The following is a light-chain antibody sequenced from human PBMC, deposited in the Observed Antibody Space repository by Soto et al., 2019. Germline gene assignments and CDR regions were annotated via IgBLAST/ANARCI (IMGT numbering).Light chain of an antibody. CDR2: DAS. CDR3: QQYENYWT. Sequence: DIQMTQSPSTLSATAGDRVTITCRASQSISAWLAWYQQKPGKAPKLLIYDASNLESGVPSRFSGSGSGTEFTLTISNLQPDDSATYYCQQYENYWTLGQGTKVDIK. CDR1: QSISAW. J-gene: IGKJ1*01. V-gene: IGKV1-5*01.